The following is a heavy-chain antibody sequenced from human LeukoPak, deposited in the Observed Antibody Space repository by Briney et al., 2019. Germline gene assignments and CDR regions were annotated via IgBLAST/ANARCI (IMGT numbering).Heavy chain of an antibody. D-gene: IGHD1-26*01. V-gene: IGHV3-23*01. CDR2: ISGSGGTT. CDR3: AAGWYSGSTEY. CDR1: GFTFSSYA. Sequence: PGGSLRLSCAASGFTFSSYAMSWVRQAPGKGLEWVSAISGSGGTTYYADSVKGRFTISRDNSKNTLYLQMNSLRAEDTAVYFCAAGWYSGSTEYWGQGTLVTVSS. J-gene: IGHJ4*02.